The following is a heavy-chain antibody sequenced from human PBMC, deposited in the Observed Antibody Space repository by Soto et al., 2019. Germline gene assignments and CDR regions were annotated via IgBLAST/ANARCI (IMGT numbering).Heavy chain of an antibody. J-gene: IGHJ6*02. Sequence: ASVKVSCKASGYTFTSYYMHWVRQAPGQGLEWMGIINPSGGSTSYAQKFQGRVTMTRDTSTSTAYMELSSLRSEDTAVYYCARGGPTYFDWSRRYGMDVWGQGTTVTVSS. CDR3: ARGGPTYFDWSRRYGMDV. D-gene: IGHD3-9*01. CDR2: INPSGGST. CDR1: GYTFTSYY. V-gene: IGHV1-46*01.